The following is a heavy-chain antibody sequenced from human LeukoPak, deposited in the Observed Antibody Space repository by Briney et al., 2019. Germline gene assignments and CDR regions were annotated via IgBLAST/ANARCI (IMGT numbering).Heavy chain of an antibody. J-gene: IGHJ6*02. V-gene: IGHV3-33*01. CDR3: ARDRHYGSKTHSHVGWSDNHYGMDV. Sequence: GGSLRLSCATSGFTFTNYAFHWVRQAPGKGLEWVAVIWYDGSNEDYVDSVRGRFTISRDTSKKTMYLQMDSLRAEDTAVYYCARDRHYGSKTHSHVGWSDNHYGMDVWGQGTSVSVS. D-gene: IGHD3-10*01. CDR2: IWYDGSNE. CDR1: GFTFTNYA.